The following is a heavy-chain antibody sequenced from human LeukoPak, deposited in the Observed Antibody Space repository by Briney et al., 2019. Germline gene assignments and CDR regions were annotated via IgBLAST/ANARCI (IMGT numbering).Heavy chain of an antibody. Sequence: SVKVSCKASGGTFSSYTISWVRQAPGQGLEWMGRIIPILGIANYAQKFQGRVTITADKSTSTAYMELSSLSSEDTAVYYCARSIAAAGGYYFDYWGQGTLVTVSS. CDR2: IIPILGIA. CDR3: ARSIAAAGGYYFDY. V-gene: IGHV1-69*02. D-gene: IGHD6-13*01. J-gene: IGHJ4*02. CDR1: GGTFSSYT.